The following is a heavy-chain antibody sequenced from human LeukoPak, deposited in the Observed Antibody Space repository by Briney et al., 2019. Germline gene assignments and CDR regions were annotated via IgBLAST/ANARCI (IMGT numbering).Heavy chain of an antibody. J-gene: IGHJ3*02. CDR2: ISAYNGNT. V-gene: IGHV1-18*01. D-gene: IGHD2-2*01. CDR3: ARARSGYCSSTSCYDAFDI. CDR1: GYTFTSYG. Sequence: ASVKVSCKASGYTFTSYGISWVRQAPGQGLEWMGWISAYNGNTNYAQKLQGRVTMTTDTSTSTAYMELRSLRSDDTAVYYCARARSGYCSSTSCYDAFDIWDQGTMVTVSS.